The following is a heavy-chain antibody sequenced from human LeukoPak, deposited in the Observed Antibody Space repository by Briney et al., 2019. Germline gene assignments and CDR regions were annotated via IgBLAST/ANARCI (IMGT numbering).Heavy chain of an antibody. D-gene: IGHD6-19*01. CDR1: GFTFSSYA. CDR2: ISGSGGST. V-gene: IGHV3-23*01. J-gene: IGHJ3*02. CDR3: AKAYSSGWYYGYASDI. Sequence: GGSLRLSCAASGFTFSSYAMSWVRQAPGKGLEWVSAISGSGGSTYYADSVKGRFTISRDNSKNTLYLQMNSLRAEDTAVYYCAKAYSSGWYYGYASDIWGQGTMVTVSS.